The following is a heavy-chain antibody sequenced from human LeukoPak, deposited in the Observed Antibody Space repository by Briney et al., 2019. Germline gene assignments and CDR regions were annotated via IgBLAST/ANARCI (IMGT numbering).Heavy chain of an antibody. J-gene: IGHJ4*02. V-gene: IGHV1-46*01. D-gene: IGHD6-13*01. CDR3: ASLAAAGNFDY. CDR1: GYTFTSYY. CDR2: INPSGGST. Sequence: ASVKVSCKPSGYTFTSYYMHWVRQAPGQGLEWMGIINPSGGSTSYAQKFQGRVTMTRDTSTSTVYMELSSLRSEDTAVYYCASLAAAGNFDYWGQGTLVTVSS.